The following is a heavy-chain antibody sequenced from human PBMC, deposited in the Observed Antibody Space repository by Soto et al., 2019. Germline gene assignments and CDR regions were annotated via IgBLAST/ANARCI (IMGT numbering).Heavy chain of an antibody. Sequence: SVKVSCKASGGTFSSYAISWVRQAPGQGLEWMGGIIPIFGTANYAQKFQGRVTITADESTSTAYMGLSSLRSEDTAVYYCARDFEYYYGSGSQVRAFDYWGQGTLVTVSS. CDR3: ARDFEYYYGSGSQVRAFDY. CDR1: GGTFSSYA. CDR2: IIPIFGTA. J-gene: IGHJ4*02. V-gene: IGHV1-69*13. D-gene: IGHD3-10*01.